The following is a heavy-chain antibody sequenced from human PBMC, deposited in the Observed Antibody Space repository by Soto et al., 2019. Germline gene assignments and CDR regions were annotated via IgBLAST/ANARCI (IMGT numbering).Heavy chain of an antibody. V-gene: IGHV1-69*12. CDR1: GGTFSSYA. CDR2: IIPIFGTA. J-gene: IGHJ4*02. Sequence: QVQLVQSGAEVKKPGSSVKVSCKASGGTFSSYAISWVRQAPGQGLEWMGGIIPIFGTANYAQKFQGRVTISAEESTSTAYLGLGSLRSEDTAVYFCARGGEDIVLVPAAFDYFDYWGQGTLVTVSS. D-gene: IGHD2-2*01. CDR3: ARGGEDIVLVPAAFDYFDY.